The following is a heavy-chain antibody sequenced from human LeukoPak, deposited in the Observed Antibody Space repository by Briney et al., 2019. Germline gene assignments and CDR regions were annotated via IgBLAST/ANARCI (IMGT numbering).Heavy chain of an antibody. CDR3: ARANPGLIP. D-gene: IGHD3-22*01. Sequence: SETLSLTCAVYGGSFSGYYWSWIRQPPGKGLEWIGEINHSGSTNYNPSLKSRVTISVDTSKNQFSLKLSSVTAADTAVYYCARANPGLIPWGQGTLVTVSS. J-gene: IGHJ5*02. V-gene: IGHV4-34*01. CDR1: GGSFSGYY. CDR2: INHSGST.